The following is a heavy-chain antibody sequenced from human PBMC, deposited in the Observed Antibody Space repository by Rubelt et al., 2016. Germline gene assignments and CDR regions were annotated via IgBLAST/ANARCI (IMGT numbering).Heavy chain of an antibody. D-gene: IGHD1-26*01. Sequence: VQLVESGGGVVQPGRSLRLSCVVSGFSFSSHAMHWVRQAPGKGMEWGSFISTTRDTRYYADSVKGRFTIASNNARKSRIWKWNGLGAEDMAVYFCAREGGSVQTEYFQHWGQGTLVTVSS. J-gene: IGHJ1*01. CDR2: ISTTRDTR. CDR1: GFSFSSHA. CDR3: AREGGSVQTEYFQH. V-gene: IGHV3-48*04.